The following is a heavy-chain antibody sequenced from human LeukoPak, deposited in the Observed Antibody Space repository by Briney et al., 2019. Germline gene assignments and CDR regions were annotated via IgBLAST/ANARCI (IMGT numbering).Heavy chain of an antibody. J-gene: IGHJ4*02. V-gene: IGHV4-34*01. CDR1: GGSFSGYY. D-gene: IGHD6-19*01. Sequence: PSETLSLTCAVYGGSFSGYYWSWIRQPPGKGLEWIGEINHSGSTNYNPSLKSRVTISVDTSKNQFSLKLSSVTAADTAVYYCARVFPSSGWYRGSYYFDYWGQGTLVTVSS. CDR2: INHSGST. CDR3: ARVFPSSGWYRGSYYFDY.